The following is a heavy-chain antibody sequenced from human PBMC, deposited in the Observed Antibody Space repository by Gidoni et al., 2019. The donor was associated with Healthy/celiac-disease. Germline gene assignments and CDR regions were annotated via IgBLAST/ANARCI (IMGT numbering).Heavy chain of an antibody. V-gene: IGHV4-39*01. Sequence: QLQLQESGPGLVKPSETLSLTCTVSGGSISSSSYYWGWIRQPPGKGLEWSGSIYYSGSTYYNPSLKSRVTISVDTSKNQFSLKLSSVTAADTAVYYCVNSGSYTDIVDYWGQGTLVTVSS. J-gene: IGHJ4*02. CDR2: IYYSGST. D-gene: IGHD1-26*01. CDR1: GGSISSSSYY. CDR3: VNSGSYTDIVDY.